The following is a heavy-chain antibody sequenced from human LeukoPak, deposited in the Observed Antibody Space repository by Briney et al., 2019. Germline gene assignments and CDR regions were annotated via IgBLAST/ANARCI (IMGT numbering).Heavy chain of an antibody. Sequence: GESLKISCKGSGYSFSNYWIGWVRQMPGKGLEWMGIIFPGDSDTRYSPSFQGQVTISADKSITTAYLQWSSLNASDTAMYYCARQGADYGDYSDYWGQGTLVTVSS. J-gene: IGHJ4*02. CDR1: GYSFSNYW. CDR2: IFPGDSDT. V-gene: IGHV5-51*01. CDR3: ARQGADYGDYSDY. D-gene: IGHD4-17*01.